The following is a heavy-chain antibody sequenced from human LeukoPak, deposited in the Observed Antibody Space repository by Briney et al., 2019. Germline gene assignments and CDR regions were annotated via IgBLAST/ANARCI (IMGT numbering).Heavy chain of an antibody. Sequence: SETLSLTYTVSGGSISSSSYYWGWIRQPPGKGLEWIGSIYYSGSTYYNPSLKSRVTISVDTSKNQFSLKLSSVTAADTAVYYCAGDSGYDDYWGQGTLVTVSS. D-gene: IGHD5-12*01. CDR2: IYYSGST. CDR1: GGSISSSSYY. V-gene: IGHV4-39*02. J-gene: IGHJ4*02. CDR3: AGDSGYDDY.